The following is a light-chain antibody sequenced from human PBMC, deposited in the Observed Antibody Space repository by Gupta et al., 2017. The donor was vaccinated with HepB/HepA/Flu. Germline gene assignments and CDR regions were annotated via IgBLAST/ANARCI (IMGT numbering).Light chain of an antibody. V-gene: IGKV4-1*01. CDR3: QQYDTSPCA. Sequence: DIVMTQSPDSLAVSVGARATINCKSSQSVLYSPNKKVYLAWYQQKPGQPPKLLIYWASTRESWVPDQCSGSGSATDFILPISKLQEEDVVVYYCQQYDTSPCAFGEGTKVEIK. CDR1: QSVLYSPNKKVY. CDR2: WAS. J-gene: IGKJ1*01.